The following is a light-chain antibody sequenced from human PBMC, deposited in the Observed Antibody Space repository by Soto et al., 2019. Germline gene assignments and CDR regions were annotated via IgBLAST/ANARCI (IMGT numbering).Light chain of an antibody. V-gene: IGKV3-15*01. CDR2: GAS. CDR3: QQYNKWPRT. CDR1: QSVSSK. Sequence: ETVMTQFPATLSVSPGERATLSCRASQSVSSKLAWYQQKPGQAPRLLIYGASTRATGIPARFSSSGSGTEFTLSISSLQSEDFAVYYCQQYNKWPRTFGQGTKVEIK. J-gene: IGKJ1*01.